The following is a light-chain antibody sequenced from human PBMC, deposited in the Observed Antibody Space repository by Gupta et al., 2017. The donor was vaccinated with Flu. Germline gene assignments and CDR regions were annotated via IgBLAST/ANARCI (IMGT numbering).Light chain of an antibody. CDR1: QSVLYSFNNKNS. Sequence: LGERATINCKSSQSVLYSFNNKNSLAWYQHKPGQPPRLLFYWATARESGVPDRFSGTGSGTDFTLTISSLQAEDVAVYYCHQYTATPWTFGQGTRVEIK. CDR3: HQYTATPWT. CDR2: WAT. V-gene: IGKV4-1*01. J-gene: IGKJ1*01.